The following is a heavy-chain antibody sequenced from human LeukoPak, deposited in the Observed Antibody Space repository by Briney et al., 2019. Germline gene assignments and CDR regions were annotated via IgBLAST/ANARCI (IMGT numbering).Heavy chain of an antibody. CDR2: IYPRDGST. CDR1: GYSFTSNY. V-gene: IGHV1-46*01. J-gene: IGHJ4*02. Sequence: ASVKVSCKASGYSFTSNYIHWVRQTPGQGLEWMGMIYPRDGSTSYAQKFQGRVTVTRDTSTSTVHMELSGLRSEDTAVYYCARDQEGFDYWGQGTLVTVSS. CDR3: ARDQEGFDY.